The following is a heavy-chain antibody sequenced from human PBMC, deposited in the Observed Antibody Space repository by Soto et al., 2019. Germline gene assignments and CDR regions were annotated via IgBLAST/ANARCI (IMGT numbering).Heavy chain of an antibody. V-gene: IGHV3-53*01. CDR1: GFTVSNNY. CDR3: ATQPGGGGY. CDR2: IYSGGYT. J-gene: IGHJ4*02. D-gene: IGHD3-10*01. Sequence: EVQLVESGGGLIQPGGSLRLSCAVSGFTVSNNYMSWVRQAPGKGLEGVSVIYSGGYTAYGDSVKGRFTISRDNSKNTLYPQKNARGAEHPAVFYGATQPGGGGYWGQGTLVTVSS.